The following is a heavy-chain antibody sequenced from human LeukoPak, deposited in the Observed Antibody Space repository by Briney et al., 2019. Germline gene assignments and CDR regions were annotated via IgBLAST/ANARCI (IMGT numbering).Heavy chain of an antibody. CDR3: GLGSGQKIDY. Sequence: PGGSLRLSCAASGFTFSSYGMHWVRQAPGKGLEWVAVISYDGSNKYYADPVKGRFTISRDNSKNTLYLQMNSLRAEDTAVYYCGLGSGQKIDYWGQGTLVTVSS. D-gene: IGHD6-19*01. V-gene: IGHV3-30*03. J-gene: IGHJ4*02. CDR2: ISYDGSNK. CDR1: GFTFSSYG.